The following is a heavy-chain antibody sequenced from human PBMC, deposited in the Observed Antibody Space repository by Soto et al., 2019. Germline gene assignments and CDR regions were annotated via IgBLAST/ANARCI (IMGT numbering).Heavy chain of an antibody. V-gene: IGHV3-21*01. CDR3: ARDPEIGSSGWRLVDP. CDR1: GFTFSSYS. D-gene: IGHD6-19*01. CDR2: ISSSSSYI. J-gene: IGHJ5*02. Sequence: GGSLRLSCAASGFTFSSYSMNWVRQAPGKGLEWVSSISSSSSYIYYADSVKGRFTISRDNAKNSLYLQMNSLRAEDTAVYYCARDPEIGSSGWRLVDPWGQGTLVTVSS.